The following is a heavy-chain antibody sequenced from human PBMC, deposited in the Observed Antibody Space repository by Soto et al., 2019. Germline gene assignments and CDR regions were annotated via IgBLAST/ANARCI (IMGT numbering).Heavy chain of an antibody. CDR2: ITWNSRVL. D-gene: IGHD3-3*01. Sequence: EVQLVESGGRLVQPGRSLRLSCVGTGLNFDDFAMHWVRQAPGKGLEWVSGITWNSRVLAYADSVKGRFTISRDNARNSLYLQMDSLRDQDTALYYCAKGRYDFWSPYYFDSWGQGTLVTVSS. V-gene: IGHV3-9*01. CDR3: AKGRYDFWSPYYFDS. J-gene: IGHJ4*02. CDR1: GLNFDDFA.